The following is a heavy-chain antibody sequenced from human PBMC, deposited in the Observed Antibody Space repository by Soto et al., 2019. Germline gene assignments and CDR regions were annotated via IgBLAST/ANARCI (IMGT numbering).Heavy chain of an antibody. J-gene: IGHJ4*02. CDR3: ARGRRMGYYGSGSDDFDY. V-gene: IGHV4-30-4*01. CDR2: IYYSGST. D-gene: IGHD3-10*01. CDR1: GGSISSGDYY. Sequence: QVQLQESGPGLVKPSQTLSLTCTVSGGSISSGDYYWSWIHQPPGKALEWIGYIYYSGSTYYNPSLKSRVTISVDTSKNQFSLKLSSVTAADTAVYYCARGRRMGYYGSGSDDFDYWGQGTLVTVSS.